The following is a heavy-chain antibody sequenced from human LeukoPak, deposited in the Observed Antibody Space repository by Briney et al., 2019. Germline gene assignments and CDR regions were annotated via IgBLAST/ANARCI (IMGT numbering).Heavy chain of an antibody. Sequence: GGSLRLSCAVSGLTFRNYGMHWVRQAPGKGLEWVAVITYDGTKTLYADSVKGRFTISRDNSKNTLYLQMNSLRSEDTAVYYCARSSNGAFDYWGQGTLVTVAS. CDR3: ARSSNGAFDY. D-gene: IGHD3-10*01. CDR2: ITYDGTKT. CDR1: GLTFRNYG. J-gene: IGHJ4*02. V-gene: IGHV3-33*01.